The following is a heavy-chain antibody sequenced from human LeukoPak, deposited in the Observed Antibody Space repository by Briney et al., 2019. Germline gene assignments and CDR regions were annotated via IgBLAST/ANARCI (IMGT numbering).Heavy chain of an antibody. CDR2: ISYDGSNK. Sequence: GGSLRLSCAASGFTFSSYAMHWVRQAPGKGLEWVAIISYDGSNKYYADSMKGRFTISGDNSKNTLYLQMDSLRTEDTALYYCARDDRAVAGFYYCDYWGQGTLVTVSS. CDR3: ARDDRAVAGFYYCDY. J-gene: IGHJ4*02. V-gene: IGHV3-30*04. CDR1: GFTFSSYA. D-gene: IGHD6-19*01.